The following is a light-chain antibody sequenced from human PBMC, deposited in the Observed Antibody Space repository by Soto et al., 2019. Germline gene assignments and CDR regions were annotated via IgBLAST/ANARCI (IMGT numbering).Light chain of an antibody. V-gene: IGKV1-9*01. J-gene: IGKJ4*01. Sequence: DIQLTQSPSFLSASVGDRVTISCRASQGISDYLAWYQQKPGKAPKLLIYGASTMQSGVPSRFSGSASGTEFTLTISSLQPEYFATYCCQQFNAYPLTFGGGTKLEIK. CDR3: QQFNAYPLT. CDR2: GAS. CDR1: QGISDY.